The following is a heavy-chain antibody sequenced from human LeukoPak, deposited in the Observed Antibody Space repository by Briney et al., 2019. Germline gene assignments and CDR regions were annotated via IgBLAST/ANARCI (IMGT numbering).Heavy chain of an antibody. CDR1: GYTFTSYA. CDR3: ARDSGEIAAAGTPDY. Sequence: ASVKVSCKASGYTFTSYAMHWGRQAPGQRLEWMGWINAGNGNTKYSQEFQGRVTITRDTSASTAYMELSSLRSEDMAVYYCARDSGEIAAAGTPDYWGQGTLVTVSS. J-gene: IGHJ4*02. V-gene: IGHV1-3*03. D-gene: IGHD6-13*01. CDR2: INAGNGNT.